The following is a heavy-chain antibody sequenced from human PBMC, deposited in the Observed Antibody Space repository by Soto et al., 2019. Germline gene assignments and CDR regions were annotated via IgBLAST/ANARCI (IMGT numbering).Heavy chain of an antibody. CDR3: AHSGYDFWSGYYRYYYYGMDV. Sequence: SGPTLVNPTQTLTLTCTFSGFSLSTSGVGVGWIRQPPGQALEWLALIHWNDDKRYSPSLKSSLTITKDTSKNQVVLTMTNMDPVDTATYYCAHSGYDFWSGYYRYYYYGMDVWGQGTTVTVSS. CDR1: GFSLSTSGVG. J-gene: IGHJ6*02. CDR2: IHWNDDK. D-gene: IGHD3-3*01. V-gene: IGHV2-5*01.